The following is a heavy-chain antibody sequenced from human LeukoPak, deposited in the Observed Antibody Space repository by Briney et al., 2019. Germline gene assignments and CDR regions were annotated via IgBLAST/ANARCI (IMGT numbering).Heavy chain of an antibody. CDR2: INPSGGST. CDR3: ARDLKATSDYTY. CDR1: GYTFTSYY. J-gene: IGHJ4*02. V-gene: IGHV1-46*01. D-gene: IGHD3/OR15-3a*01. Sequence: GASVKVSCKASGYTFTSYYMHWVRQAPGQGLEWMGIINPSGGSTRYAQKFQGRVTMTRDTSTSTVYMDLSSLRSEDTAVYYCARDLKATSDYTYWGQGTLVTVSS.